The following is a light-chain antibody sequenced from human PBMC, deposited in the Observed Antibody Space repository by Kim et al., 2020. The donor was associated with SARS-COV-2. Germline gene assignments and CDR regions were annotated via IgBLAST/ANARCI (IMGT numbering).Light chain of an antibody. CDR1: KLGDKY. CDR3: QAWDSSTVV. Sequence: GSTGQTASITCSGDKLGDKYACWYQQKPGQSPVLDIYQDSKRPSGIPERFSGSNSGNTATLTISGTQAMDEADYYCQAWDSSTVVFGGGTQLTVL. V-gene: IGLV3-1*01. CDR2: QDS. J-gene: IGLJ2*01.